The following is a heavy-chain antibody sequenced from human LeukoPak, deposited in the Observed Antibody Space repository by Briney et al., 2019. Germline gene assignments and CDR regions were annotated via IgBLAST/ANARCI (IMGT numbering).Heavy chain of an antibody. J-gene: IGHJ5*02. CDR1: GGSFSGYY. CDR3: ARGLITMVRGPWFDP. Sequence: SETLSLTCAVYGGSFSGYYWSWLRQPPGKGLEWIGEINHSGSTNYNPSLKSRVTISVDTSKNQFSLKLSSVTAADTAVYYCARGLITMVRGPWFDPWGQGTLVTVSS. CDR2: INHSGST. D-gene: IGHD3-10*01. V-gene: IGHV4-34*01.